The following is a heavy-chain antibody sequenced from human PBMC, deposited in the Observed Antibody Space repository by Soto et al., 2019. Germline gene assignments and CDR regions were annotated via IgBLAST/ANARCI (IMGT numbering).Heavy chain of an antibody. V-gene: IGHV3-74*01. D-gene: IGHD3-10*01. J-gene: IGHJ6*02. CDR1: GFTFSSYY. Sequence: EVQLVESGGGLVQPGGSLRLSCAASGFTFSSYYMNWVRQAPGKGLVWVARITSDGSSTTYADSVKGRFTISRDNAKNPLYRQRNSLRAEGTGVYSCVRGGGGGFVDGWGQGTTVTVSS. CDR3: VRGGGGGFVDG. CDR2: ITSDGSST.